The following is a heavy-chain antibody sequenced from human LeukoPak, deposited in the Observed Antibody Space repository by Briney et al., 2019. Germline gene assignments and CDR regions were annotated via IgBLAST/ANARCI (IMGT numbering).Heavy chain of an antibody. CDR3: ARGLTVNHYYYYGMDV. Sequence: PSETLSLTCAVYGGSFSGYYWSWIRQPPGKGLEWIGEINHSGSTNYNPSLKSRVTISVDTSKNQFSLKLSSVTAADTAVYYCARGLTVNHYYYYGMDVWGQGTTVTVSS. J-gene: IGHJ6*02. D-gene: IGHD4-17*01. CDR2: INHSGST. V-gene: IGHV4-34*01. CDR1: GGSFSGYY.